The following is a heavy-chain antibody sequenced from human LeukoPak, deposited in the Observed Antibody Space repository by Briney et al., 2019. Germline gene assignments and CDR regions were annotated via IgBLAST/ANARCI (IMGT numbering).Heavy chain of an antibody. Sequence: GGSLRLSCAASGSTSSTYAMSWVRPGPGKGLEWVSAISGSGASTYYADSVTGRFTISRDNSKNTVFLHMKTLRVEDTALYYCARWGGSFSSRFDPWGQGTLVTVSS. CDR2: ISGSGAST. J-gene: IGHJ5*02. V-gene: IGHV3-23*01. D-gene: IGHD1-26*01. CDR3: ARWGGSFSSRFDP. CDR1: GSTSSTYA.